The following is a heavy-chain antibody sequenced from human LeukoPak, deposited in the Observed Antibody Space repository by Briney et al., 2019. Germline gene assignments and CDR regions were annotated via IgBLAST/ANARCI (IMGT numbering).Heavy chain of an antibody. V-gene: IGHV1-18*01. J-gene: IGHJ5*02. D-gene: IGHD5-12*01. CDR1: GYSSTNYG. CDR3: ARAGYSGYDSRWFDP. CDR2: IHIYRGNT. Sequence: ASVKVSCKASGYSSTNYGISWVRQAPGQGLEWMGWIHIYRGNTNYAQKFQGRVTMTTDTSTSTVYMELSSLRSEDTAVYYCARAGYSGYDSRWFDPWGQGTLVTVSS.